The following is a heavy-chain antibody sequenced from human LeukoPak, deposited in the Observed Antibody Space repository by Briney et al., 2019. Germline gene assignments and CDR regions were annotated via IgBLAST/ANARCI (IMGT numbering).Heavy chain of an antibody. V-gene: IGHV1-8*01. CDR3: AVTRYFDWLSPDAFDI. CDR1: GYTFTSYD. J-gene: IGHJ3*02. D-gene: IGHD3-9*01. Sequence: ASVKVSCKASGYTFTSYDINWVRQATGQGLEWMGWMNPNSGNTGYAQKFQGRVTMTRNTSISTAYMELSSLRSEDTAVYYCAVTRYFDWLSPDAFDIWGQGTMVTVSS. CDR2: MNPNSGNT.